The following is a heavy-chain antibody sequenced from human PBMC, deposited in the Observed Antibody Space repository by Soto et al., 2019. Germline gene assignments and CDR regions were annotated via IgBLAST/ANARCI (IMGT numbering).Heavy chain of an antibody. V-gene: IGHV3-7*05. J-gene: IGHJ4*02. CDR2: IKQDGSEK. D-gene: IGHD2-21*02. CDR1: GFTFSSYW. Sequence: EVQLMESGGGLVQPGGSLRLSCAASGFTFSSYWMSWVRQAPGKGLEWVANIKQDGSEKYYVDSVKGRFTISRDNAKNSLYLQMNSLRAEDTAVYYCARDQSYCGGDCYSYFFGYWGQGTLVTVSS. CDR3: ARDQSYCGGDCYSYFFGY.